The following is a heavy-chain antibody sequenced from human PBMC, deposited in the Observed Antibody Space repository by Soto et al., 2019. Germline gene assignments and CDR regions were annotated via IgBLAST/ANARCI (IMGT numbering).Heavy chain of an antibody. D-gene: IGHD5-18*01. V-gene: IGHV3-7*01. CDR3: ARVRYSFGLTFDY. Sequence: XASLSLSCAASGFTFSSYCMSWVRKGQGKGLEWVANRKQDGSEKYYVDSVKGRFTISRDNAKNSLYLQMNSLRAEDTAVYYCARVRYSFGLTFDYWGQGTLVTVSS. J-gene: IGHJ4*02. CDR2: RKQDGSEK. CDR1: GFTFSSYC.